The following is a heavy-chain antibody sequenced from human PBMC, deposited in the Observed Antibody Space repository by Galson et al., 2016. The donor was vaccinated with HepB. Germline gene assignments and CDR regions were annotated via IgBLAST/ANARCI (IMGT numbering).Heavy chain of an antibody. Sequence: SLRLSCAASGFTFSSYAMSWVRQAPGKGLEWVSGISGSGGDINYADSVKGRFTISRDNSKNMLHLQMNSLRAEDTAEYYCAKDSGSSSWYGGYYFDVWGQGTLVTVSS. CDR2: ISGSGGDI. D-gene: IGHD6-13*01. CDR3: AKDSGSSSWYGGYYFDV. J-gene: IGHJ4*02. V-gene: IGHV3-23*01. CDR1: GFTFSSYA.